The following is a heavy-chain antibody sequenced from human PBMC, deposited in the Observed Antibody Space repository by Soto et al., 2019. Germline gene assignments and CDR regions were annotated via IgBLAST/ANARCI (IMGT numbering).Heavy chain of an antibody. Sequence: EVQLLESGGGLVQPGGSLRLSCAAADSTFDSHAMSWVRRAPGKGLEWVSSITGGGDITYYADSVKGRFTISRDNFKNTLYLQMHSLRGEDTAVYYCARAICGDTCYYRIDYWGQGTLVTVSS. CDR1: DSTFDSHA. J-gene: IGHJ4*02. CDR3: ARAICGDTCYYRIDY. CDR2: ITGGGDIT. V-gene: IGHV3-23*01. D-gene: IGHD2-15*01.